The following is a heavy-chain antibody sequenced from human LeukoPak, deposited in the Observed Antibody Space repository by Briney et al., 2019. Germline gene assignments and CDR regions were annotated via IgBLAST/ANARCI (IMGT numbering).Heavy chain of an antibody. V-gene: IGHV1-8*03. Sequence: ASLKVTCKASGYTFTDDYIHWVRQAPGQGMEWMGWISAYNGNTNYAQKLQGRVTITRNTSISTAYMELSSLRSEDTAVYYCARGSLCSGGSCYYYYYYYYMDVWGKGTTVTVSS. CDR3: ARGSLCSGGSCYYYYYYYYMDV. J-gene: IGHJ6*03. CDR2: ISAYNGNT. CDR1: GYTFTDDY. D-gene: IGHD2-15*01.